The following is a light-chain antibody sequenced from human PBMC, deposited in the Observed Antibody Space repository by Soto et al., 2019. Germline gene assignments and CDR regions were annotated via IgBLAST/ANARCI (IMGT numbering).Light chain of an antibody. CDR2: DPS. Sequence: EIVMTQSPATLSVSPGERATLSCRASQSVNSNLAWYQQKPGHAPTLLIYDPSTRATGIPARFSGSRSGTEFYLTISSLQSEDFAVYYCQQFDNRPPVTFGQGTRLEIK. V-gene: IGKV3-15*01. CDR3: QQFDNRPPVT. J-gene: IGKJ5*01. CDR1: QSVNSN.